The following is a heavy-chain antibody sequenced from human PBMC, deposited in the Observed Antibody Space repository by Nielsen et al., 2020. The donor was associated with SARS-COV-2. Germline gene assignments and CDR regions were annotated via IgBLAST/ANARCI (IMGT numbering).Heavy chain of an antibody. D-gene: IGHD1-26*01. CDR3: AKDDSGSSPSAFDI. Sequence: GGSVRLSCAASGFTFSSYGMHWVRQAPGKGLEWVAVISYDGSNKYYADSVKGRFTISRDNSKNTLYLQMNSLRAEDTAVYYCAKDDSGSSPSAFDIWSQGTMVTVSS. CDR2: ISYDGSNK. J-gene: IGHJ3*02. V-gene: IGHV3-30*18. CDR1: GFTFSSYG.